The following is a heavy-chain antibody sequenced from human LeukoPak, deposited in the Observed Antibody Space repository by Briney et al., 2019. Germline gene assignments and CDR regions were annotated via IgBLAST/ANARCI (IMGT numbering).Heavy chain of an antibody. J-gene: IGHJ5*02. V-gene: IGHV4-59*01. CDR3: ARGGYYGSGNDFKFDP. CDR1: GGSISSYY. CDR2: IHYTGST. Sequence: SETLSLTCTVSGGSISSYYWSWIRQSPGKGLECIGYIHYTGSTNYNPSLKSRVTISVETSKNQFSLKLKSVTAADTAVYYCARGGYYGSGNDFKFDPWGQGTLVTVSS. D-gene: IGHD3-10*01.